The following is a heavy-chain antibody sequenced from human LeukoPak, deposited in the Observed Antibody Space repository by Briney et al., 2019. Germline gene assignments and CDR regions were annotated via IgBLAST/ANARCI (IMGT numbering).Heavy chain of an antibody. V-gene: IGHV5-51*01. CDR3: ARHPITRYYDSSGYPAAGPDY. CDR1: GYRFTTYW. CDR2: INPGDSDT. J-gene: IGHJ4*02. Sequence: GESLKISCKGSGYRFTTYWIGWVRQMPGKGLEWMGIINPGDSDTRYSPSFQGQVTISADKSISTAYLLWSSLKASDTAMYYCARHPITRYYDSSGYPAAGPDYWGQGTLVTVSS. D-gene: IGHD3-22*01.